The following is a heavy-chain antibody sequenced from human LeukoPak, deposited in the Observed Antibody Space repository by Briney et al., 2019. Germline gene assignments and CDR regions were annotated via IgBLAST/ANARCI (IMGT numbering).Heavy chain of an antibody. CDR2: VIPFLGIT. CDR1: GGTFSSYT. V-gene: IGHV1-69*02. J-gene: IGHJ4*02. CDR3: AAGDGNYGDYINY. D-gene: IGHD4-17*01. Sequence: ASVKVSCKASGGTFSSYTITWVRQAPGQGLEWMGRVIPFLGITNYAQKFQGRVTITADKSTSTAYMELSSLRSEDTAIYCCAAGDGNYGDYINYWGQGTLVTVSS.